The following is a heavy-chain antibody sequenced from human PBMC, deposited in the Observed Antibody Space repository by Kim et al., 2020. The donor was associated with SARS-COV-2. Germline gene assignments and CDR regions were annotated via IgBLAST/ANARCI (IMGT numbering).Heavy chain of an antibody. Sequence: GGSLRLSCAASGFTFNSYNMNWVRQAPGKGLEWISYIGTTDRIIYYADSVKGRFTVSRDNAQNSLYLQMNSLRDEDMAVYYCARDQKLGVFNAFDLWGHGTVVTVSS. J-gene: IGHJ3*01. CDR3: ARDQKLGVFNAFDL. CDR2: IGTTDRII. CDR1: GFTFNSYN. D-gene: IGHD6-13*01. V-gene: IGHV3-48*02.